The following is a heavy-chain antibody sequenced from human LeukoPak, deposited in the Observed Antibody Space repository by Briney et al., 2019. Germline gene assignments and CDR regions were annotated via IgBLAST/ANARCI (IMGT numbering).Heavy chain of an antibody. D-gene: IGHD3-16*01. V-gene: IGHV5-10-1*01. CDR3: ARKKGGSFEY. J-gene: IGHJ4*02. CDR1: GYSFTSYW. Sequence: GESLRISCKGSGYSFTSYWITWVRQMPGKGLEWMGRIDPSDSYTNYSPSFQGHVTISTDKSISTAYLQWSSLKASDTAMYYCARKKGGSFEYWGQGTLVTVSS. CDR2: IDPSDSYT.